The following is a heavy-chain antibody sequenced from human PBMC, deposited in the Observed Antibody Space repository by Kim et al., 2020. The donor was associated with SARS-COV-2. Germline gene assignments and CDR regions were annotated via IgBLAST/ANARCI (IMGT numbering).Heavy chain of an antibody. CDR3: ARLYGGYYDILYAFDI. J-gene: IGHJ3*02. Sequence: GESLKISCKGSGYSFTSYWIGLVRQMPGKGLEWMGIIYPGDSDTRYSPSFQGQVTISADKSISTAYLQWSSLKASDTAMYYCARLYGGYYDILYAFDIWGQGTMVTVSS. CDR1: GYSFTSYW. CDR2: IYPGDSDT. V-gene: IGHV5-51*01. D-gene: IGHD3-9*01.